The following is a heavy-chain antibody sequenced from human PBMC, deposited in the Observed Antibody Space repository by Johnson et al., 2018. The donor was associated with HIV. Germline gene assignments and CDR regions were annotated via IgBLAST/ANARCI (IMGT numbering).Heavy chain of an antibody. CDR1: GFIFSSYG. D-gene: IGHD3-10*01. V-gene: IGHV3-30*02. Sequence: QVQLMESGGGVVQPGGSLRLSCAASGFIFSSYGMHWVRQAPCKGLEWVAFIRYDGSNKYYADSVKGRFTISRDNSKNTLYLQMNSLRAEDTAVYYCASISLGSEDDAFDIWGQGTMVTVSS. CDR2: IRYDGSNK. CDR3: ASISLGSEDDAFDI. J-gene: IGHJ3*02.